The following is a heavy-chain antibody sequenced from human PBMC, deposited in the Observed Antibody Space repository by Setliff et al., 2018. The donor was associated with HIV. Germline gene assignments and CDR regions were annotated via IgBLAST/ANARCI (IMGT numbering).Heavy chain of an antibody. CDR1: GFRFRDHW. J-gene: IGHJ5*01. Sequence: SLRLSCSISGFRFRDHWMSWVRQAPGKGLEWVANINEDGSEDYYADSVKGRFTISRDNAKDSVYLEINGLRVDDMGIYFCARPIEWGHPARFDSWGQGTVVTVSS. V-gene: IGHV3-7*03. CDR3: ARPIEWGHPARFDS. CDR2: INEDGSED. D-gene: IGHD1-26*01.